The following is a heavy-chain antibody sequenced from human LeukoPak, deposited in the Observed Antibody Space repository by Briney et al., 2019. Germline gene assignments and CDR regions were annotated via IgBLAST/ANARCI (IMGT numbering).Heavy chain of an antibody. CDR3: ASPRNYYDFWSGYPDAFDI. CDR1: GGSISSSSYY. CDR2: IYYSGST. V-gene: IGHV4-39*01. Sequence: SETLSLTCTVSGGSISSSSYYWGWLRQPPGKGLEWIGSIYYSGSTYYNPSLKSRVTISVDTSKNQFSLKLSSVTAADTAVYYCASPRNYYDFWSGYPDAFDIWGQGTMVTVSS. D-gene: IGHD3-3*01. J-gene: IGHJ3*02.